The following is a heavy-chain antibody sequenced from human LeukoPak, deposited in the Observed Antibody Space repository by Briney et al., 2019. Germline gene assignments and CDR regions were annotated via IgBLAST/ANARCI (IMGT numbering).Heavy chain of an antibody. CDR3: ARALVVSSSWYLTSGDAFDI. J-gene: IGHJ3*02. V-gene: IGHV4-59*01. CDR1: DGSISSYY. Sequence: SETLSLTCTVSDGSISSYYWSWNRQPPGKGLEWIGYIYYSGSTNYNPSLKSRVTISVDTSKNQFSLKLSSVTAADTAVYYCARALVVSSSWYLTSGDAFDIWGQGTMVTVSS. CDR2: IYYSGST. D-gene: IGHD6-13*01.